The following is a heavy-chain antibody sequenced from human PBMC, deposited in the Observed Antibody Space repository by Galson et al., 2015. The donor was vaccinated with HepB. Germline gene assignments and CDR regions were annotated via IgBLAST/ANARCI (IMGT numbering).Heavy chain of an antibody. Sequence: SLRLSCAASGFTFSSYGMHWVRQAPGKGLEWVAVIWYDGSNKYYADSVKGRFTISRDNSKNTLYLQMNSLRAEDTAVYYCARDSEKNYGSGTSWFDPWGQGTLVTVSS. CDR3: ARDSEKNYGSGTSWFDP. CDR2: IWYDGSNK. CDR1: GFTFSSYG. V-gene: IGHV3-33*08. J-gene: IGHJ5*02. D-gene: IGHD3-10*01.